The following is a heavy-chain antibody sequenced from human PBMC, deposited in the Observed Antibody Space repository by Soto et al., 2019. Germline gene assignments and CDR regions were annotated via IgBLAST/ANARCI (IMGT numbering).Heavy chain of an antibody. J-gene: IGHJ4*02. CDR1: GFTFSSYA. CDR3: AKASPDDYGDYGWGYYFDY. CDR2: ISGSGGST. D-gene: IGHD4-17*01. V-gene: IGHV3-23*01. Sequence: EVQLLESGGGLVQPGGSLRLSCAASGFTFSSYAMSWVRQAPGKGLEWVSAISGSGGSTYYADSVKGRFTISRDNSKNTLYLQRNSLRAEDTAVYYCAKASPDDYGDYGWGYYFDYWGQGTLVTVSS.